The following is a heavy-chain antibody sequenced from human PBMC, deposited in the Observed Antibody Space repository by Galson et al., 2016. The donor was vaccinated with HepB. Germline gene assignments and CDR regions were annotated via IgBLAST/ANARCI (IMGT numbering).Heavy chain of an antibody. V-gene: IGHV1-18*01. D-gene: IGHD3-3*01. J-gene: IGHJ6*02. CDR3: ARDKSGVWSALGDV. CDR1: GYTFTTYG. CDR2: ISAYNGDT. Sequence: QSGAEVKKPGASVKVSCRASGYTFTTYGISWVRQAPGQGLEWMGWISAYNGDTNYAQKLQGRVTMTTDTSTSTAYMELRSLRSDDTAVYYCARDKSGVWSALGDVWGQGTTVTVSS.